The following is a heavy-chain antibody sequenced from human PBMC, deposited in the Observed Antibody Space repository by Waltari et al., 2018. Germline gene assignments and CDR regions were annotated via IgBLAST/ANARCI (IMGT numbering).Heavy chain of an antibody. CDR3: ARDVKAWYGVRSFDGVDV. Sequence: QVQLVQSGPEMKTPGASVRVSCKTFGFKFDDYYICWVGEDPSQGLEWVGWLYHPSAVTKLSHKFQGRVIMTRDTSSMTAFMEVRSLTSDDTAVYYCARDVKAWYGVRSFDGVDVWGQGTTVTVSS. CDR2: LYHPSAVT. CDR1: GFKFDDYY. D-gene: IGHD3-10*01. V-gene: IGHV1-2*02. J-gene: IGHJ6*02.